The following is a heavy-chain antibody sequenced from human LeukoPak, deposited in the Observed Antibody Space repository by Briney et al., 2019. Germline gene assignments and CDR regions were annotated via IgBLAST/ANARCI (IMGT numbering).Heavy chain of an antibody. V-gene: IGHV3-53*01. D-gene: IGHD6-13*01. CDR3: ARVAYSSSPWSFDY. J-gene: IGHJ4*02. CDR1: GFTVSSNY. Sequence: GSLRLSCAASGFTVSSNYMSWVRQAPGKGLEWVSVIYSGGSTYYADSVKGRFTISRDNSKNTLYLQMNSLRAEDTAVYYCARVAYSSSPWSFDYWGQGTLVTVSS. CDR2: IYSGGST.